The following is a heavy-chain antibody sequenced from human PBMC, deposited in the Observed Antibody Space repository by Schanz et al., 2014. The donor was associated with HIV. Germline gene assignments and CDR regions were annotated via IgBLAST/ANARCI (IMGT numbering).Heavy chain of an antibody. CDR2: MNPNNDDT. J-gene: IGHJ6*02. V-gene: IGHV1-8*01. CDR3: AREGTAARQFYYYGMDV. Sequence: QVQLVQSGAEVKKPGASVKVSCKTSGYTFTSYDINWVRQAAGQGLEWMGWMNPNNDDTDYAQKFQGRVTMTRDTSISTAYMELSRLRSDDTAVYYCAREGTAARQFYYYGMDVWGQGTTVTVSS. CDR1: GYTFTSYD. D-gene: IGHD6-6*01.